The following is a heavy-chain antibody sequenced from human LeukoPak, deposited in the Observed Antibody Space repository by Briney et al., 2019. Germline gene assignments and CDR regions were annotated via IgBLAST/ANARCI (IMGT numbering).Heavy chain of an antibody. CDR3: AKDNLDSYYGMDV. D-gene: IGHD3-22*01. V-gene: IGHV3-43*01. CDR1: GFTFDDYT. J-gene: IGHJ6*02. CDR2: ISWDGGST. Sequence: GGSLRLSCAASGFTFDDYTMHWVRQAPGKGLEWVSLISWDGGSTYYADSVKGRFTIFRDNSKNSLYLQMNSLRTEDTALYYCAKDNLDSYYGMDVWGQGTTVTVSS.